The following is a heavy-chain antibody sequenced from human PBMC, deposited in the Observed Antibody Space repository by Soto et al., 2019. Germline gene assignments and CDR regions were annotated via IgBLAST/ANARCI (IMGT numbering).Heavy chain of an antibody. V-gene: IGHV3-9*01. D-gene: IGHD6-6*01. CDR1: GFTFNDYV. J-gene: IGHJ6*02. CDR3: AKDSARRVSFYYGVDV. Sequence: EVQLVESGGGLVQPGRSLRLSCAASGFTFNDYVMHWVRQAPGKGLEWVSGISWNSANIGYADSVKGRFTISRDNAKSSLDLQMNSLRAEDTALYYCAKDSARRVSFYYGVDVWGQGATVTVSS. CDR2: ISWNSANI.